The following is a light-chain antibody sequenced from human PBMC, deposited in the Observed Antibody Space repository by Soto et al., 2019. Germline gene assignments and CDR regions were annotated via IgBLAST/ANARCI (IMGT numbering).Light chain of an antibody. V-gene: IGKV3-20*01. CDR3: QQYGISPYT. J-gene: IGKJ2*01. CDR2: GAS. Sequence: EIVLTQSPGTLSLSPGERATLSCRASQSVSSSYLAWYQQKPGQAPRLIIYGASDRATGIPDRFSGSGSGTDFTLTISRLEPEDFAVYYGQQYGISPYTFGQGTKLEIK. CDR1: QSVSSSY.